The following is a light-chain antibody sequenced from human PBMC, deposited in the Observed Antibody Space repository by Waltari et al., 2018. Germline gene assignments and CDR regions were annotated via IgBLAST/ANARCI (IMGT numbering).Light chain of an antibody. J-gene: IGKJ1*01. CDR3: QQYYTAPQT. CDR1: QNLLYSSNNKNY. CDR2: WAS. Sequence: DIAMTQSPDSLAVSLGERATINCKSGQNLLYSSNNKNYLAWYQQKPGQPPKLRIYWASTRESGVPDRFSGSGSGTDFTLSISNLQAEDVAIYYCQQYYTAPQTFGQGTKVEI. V-gene: IGKV4-1*01.